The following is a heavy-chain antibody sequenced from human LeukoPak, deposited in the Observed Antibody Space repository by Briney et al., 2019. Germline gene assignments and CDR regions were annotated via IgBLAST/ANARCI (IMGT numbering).Heavy chain of an antibody. Sequence: GGSLRLSCAASGFTFSSYSMNWVRQAPGKGLEWVSSIISSSSYIYYADSVKGRFTISRDNTKNSLYLQMNSLRAEDTAVYYCARDDGVITLDYWGQGTLVTVSS. CDR1: GFTFSSYS. J-gene: IGHJ4*02. CDR3: ARDDGVITLDY. CDR2: IISSSSYI. D-gene: IGHD3-22*01. V-gene: IGHV3-21*01.